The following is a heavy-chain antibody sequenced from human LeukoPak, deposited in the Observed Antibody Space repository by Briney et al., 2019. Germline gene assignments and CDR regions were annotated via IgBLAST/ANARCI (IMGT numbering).Heavy chain of an antibody. J-gene: IGHJ6*03. CDR1: GYTFTSYG. Sequence: ASVKVSCKASGYTFTSYGISWVRQAPGQGLEWMGWISAYSGNTNYAQKLQGRVTMTTDTSTSTAYMELRSLRSDDTAVYYCARGRGCSGGSCYSWYYYYYMDVWGQGTLVTVSS. D-gene: IGHD2-15*01. CDR3: ARGRGCSGGSCYSWYYYYYMDV. CDR2: ISAYSGNT. V-gene: IGHV1-18*01.